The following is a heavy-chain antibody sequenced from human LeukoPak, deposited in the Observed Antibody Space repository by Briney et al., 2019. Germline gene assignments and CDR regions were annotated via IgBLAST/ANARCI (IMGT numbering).Heavy chain of an antibody. Sequence: KASETLSLTCAVYGGSFSGYYWSWIRQPPGKGLEWIGEINHSGSTNYNPSLKSRVTISVDTSKNQFSLKLSSVAAADTAVYYCAREPDSSGWGFDYWGQGTLVTVSS. J-gene: IGHJ4*02. D-gene: IGHD6-19*01. V-gene: IGHV4-34*01. CDR2: INHSGST. CDR3: AREPDSSGWGFDY. CDR1: GGSFSGYY.